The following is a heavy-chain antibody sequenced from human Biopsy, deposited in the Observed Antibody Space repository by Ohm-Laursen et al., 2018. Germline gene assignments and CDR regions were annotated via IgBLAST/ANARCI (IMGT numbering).Heavy chain of an antibody. V-gene: IGHV4-34*01. D-gene: IGHD6-13*01. CDR2: INHSGRT. J-gene: IGHJ5*02. Sequence: GTLSLTCVVYGESFNGYYWSWIRQTPGKGLEWIGEINHSGRTNYNPSLKSRVTISVDTSKNQFSLKARSVTAADTAVYYCAGATSGTSLYDPWGQGILVTVSS. CDR1: GESFNGYY. CDR3: AGATSGTSLYDP.